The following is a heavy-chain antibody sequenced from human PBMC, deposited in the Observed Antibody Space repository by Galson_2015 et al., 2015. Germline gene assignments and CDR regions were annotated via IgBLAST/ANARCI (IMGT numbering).Heavy chain of an antibody. CDR1: GFTFSSYA. Sequence: SLRLSCAASGFTFSSYAMHWVRQAPGKGLEWVAVISYDGSNKYYADSVEGRFTISRDNSKNTLYLQMNSLRAEDTAVYYCAREGPIVVAVAAAFDYWGQGTLVTVSS. D-gene: IGHD2-15*01. J-gene: IGHJ4*02. V-gene: IGHV3-30*01. CDR2: ISYDGSNK. CDR3: AREGPIVVAVAAAFDY.